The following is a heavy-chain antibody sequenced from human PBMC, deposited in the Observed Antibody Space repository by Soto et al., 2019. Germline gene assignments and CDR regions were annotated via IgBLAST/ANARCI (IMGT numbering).Heavy chain of an antibody. Sequence: EVHLVESGGGLVQPGRYLKLSCVASGFTFDDYAMYWVRQAPGKGPEWVSGISWSGTNIAYADSVKGRFTISRDNAKNTLYLKMNSLRADDTALYYCAKGGSAALISAAGTGNWFDPWGQGSLVTVSS. CDR2: ISWSGTNI. D-gene: IGHD6-13*01. V-gene: IGHV3-9*01. J-gene: IGHJ5*02. CDR3: AKGGSAALISAAGTGNWFDP. CDR1: GFTFDDYA.